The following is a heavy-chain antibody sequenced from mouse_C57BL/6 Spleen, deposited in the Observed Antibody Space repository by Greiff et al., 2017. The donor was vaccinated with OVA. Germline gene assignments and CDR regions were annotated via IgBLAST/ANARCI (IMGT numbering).Heavy chain of an antibody. Sequence: QVQLQQPGAELVMPGASVKLSCKASGYTFTSYWMHWVKQRPGQGLEWIGEIDPSDSYTNYNQKFKGKSTLTVDKSSSTAYMQLSSLTSEDSAVYYCARWLRPYAMDYWGQGTSVTVSS. CDR1: GYTFTSYW. CDR3: ARWLRPYAMDY. J-gene: IGHJ4*01. CDR2: IDPSDSYT. V-gene: IGHV1-69*01. D-gene: IGHD2-2*01.